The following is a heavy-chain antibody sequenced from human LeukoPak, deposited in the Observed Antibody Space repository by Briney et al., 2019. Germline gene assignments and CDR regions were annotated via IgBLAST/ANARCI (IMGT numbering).Heavy chain of an antibody. CDR2: ISGGGRST. J-gene: IGHJ6*02. CDR3: ARRFWSFY. Sequence: GGSLRLSCVVSGLTFENVWMNWVRQAPGKGLEWASGISGGGRSTTYANSVKGRFIISRDNSKNTLYLQMNSLRAEDTAVYYCARRFWSFYWGQGTTVTVSS. CDR1: GLTFENVW. D-gene: IGHD3-3*01. V-gene: IGHV3-23*01.